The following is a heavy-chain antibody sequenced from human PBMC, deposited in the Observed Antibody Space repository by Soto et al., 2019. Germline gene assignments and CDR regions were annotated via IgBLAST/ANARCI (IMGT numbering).Heavy chain of an antibody. D-gene: IGHD6-19*01. J-gene: IGHJ5*02. CDR3: ARGKAASGWYWFYP. V-gene: IGHV4-61*01. Sequence: QVQLQESGPGLVKPSETLSLTCTVSGGSVSSGSYYWGWIRQPPGKGLEWIGYIYYSGSTNYNPTLNSRSTISVDTAKNQFSLKLSSVTAADTAVYSCARGKAASGWYWFYPWGQGTLVTVSS. CDR1: GGSVSSGSYY. CDR2: IYYSGST.